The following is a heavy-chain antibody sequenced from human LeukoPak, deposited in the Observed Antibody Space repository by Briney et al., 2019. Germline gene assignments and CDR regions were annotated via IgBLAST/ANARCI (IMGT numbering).Heavy chain of an antibody. CDR2: IYYSGST. Sequence: PSETLSLTCTVSGGSISSYYWSWIRQPPGKGLEWIGYIYYSGSTNYNPSLKSRVTISVDMSKNQFSLKLSSVTAADTAVFYCARYNWNDGLHAFDIWGQGTMVTVSS. CDR3: ARYNWNDGLHAFDI. CDR1: GGSISSYY. J-gene: IGHJ3*02. V-gene: IGHV4-59*08. D-gene: IGHD1-1*01.